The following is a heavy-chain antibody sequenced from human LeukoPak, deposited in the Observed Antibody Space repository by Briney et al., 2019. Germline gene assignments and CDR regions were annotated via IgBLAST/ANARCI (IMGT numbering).Heavy chain of an antibody. CDR3: ARDGILTGYNPDAFDI. CDR2: IKQDGREK. J-gene: IGHJ3*02. CDR1: GFTFCTYR. V-gene: IGHV3-7*01. D-gene: IGHD3-9*01. Sequence: GGALRVSPAAPGFTFCTYRMCSVRAGPGKGVGSVANIKQDGREKYYMDTLRVRFTISKDNAKNSLYLQMNRLRAEDTALYYCARDGILTGYNPDAFDIWGQGTMVTVSS.